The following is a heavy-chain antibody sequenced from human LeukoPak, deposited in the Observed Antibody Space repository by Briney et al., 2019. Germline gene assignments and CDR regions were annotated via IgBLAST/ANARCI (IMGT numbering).Heavy chain of an antibody. D-gene: IGHD3-22*01. V-gene: IGHV1-2*02. CDR1: GYTFTIHH. CDR2: INPNSGGT. Sequence: ASVKVSCKTSGYTFTIHHIQWVRQAPGQGLEWMGWINPNSGGTNYAQKFQGRVTMTRDTSISTAYMELSRLRSDDTAVYYCATYSSGYYYVAFDIWGQGTMVTVSS. CDR3: ATYSSGYYYVAFDI. J-gene: IGHJ3*02.